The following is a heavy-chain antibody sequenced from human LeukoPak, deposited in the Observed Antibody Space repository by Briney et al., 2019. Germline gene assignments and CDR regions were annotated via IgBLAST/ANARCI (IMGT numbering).Heavy chain of an antibody. CDR3: ARDYPVDTAMVNSDY. CDR2: ISSSSSYI. Sequence: GGSLRLSCAASGFTFSSYSMNWVRQAPGKGLEWVSSISSSSSYIYYADSVKGRFTISRDNAKNSLYLQMNSLRAEDTAVYYCARDYPVDTAMVNSDYWGQGTLVTVSS. CDR1: GFTFSSYS. J-gene: IGHJ4*02. V-gene: IGHV3-21*01. D-gene: IGHD5-18*01.